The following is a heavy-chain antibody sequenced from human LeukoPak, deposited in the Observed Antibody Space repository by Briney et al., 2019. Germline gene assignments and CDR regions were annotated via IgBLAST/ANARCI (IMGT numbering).Heavy chain of an antibody. D-gene: IGHD5-18*01. CDR2: IFPSGGEI. V-gene: IGHV3-23*01. CDR1: GFTFSTFA. CDR3: VTYRQVMLPFEA. Sequence: GGSLRLSCTASGFTFSTFAMLWVRQPRGKGLEWVSSIFPSGGEIHYAHSVRGRFTISRGNSKSTLSLQMNSLRAEDTAIYYCVTYRQVMLPFEAWGQGTLVTVSS. J-gene: IGHJ5*02.